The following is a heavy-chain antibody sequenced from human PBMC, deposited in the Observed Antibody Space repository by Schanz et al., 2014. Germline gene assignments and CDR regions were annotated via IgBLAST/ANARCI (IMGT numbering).Heavy chain of an antibody. V-gene: IGHV3-48*01. CDR2: VSRSTADI. CDR1: GFTFSSYA. J-gene: IGHJ4*02. Sequence: EVQLLESGGGLVQPGGSLRLSCAASGFTFSSYAMNWVRQAPGKGLEWVSYVSRSTADIYYADSVKGRFTMSRDNAKISVFLQMTSLRAEDTSVYYCLRVVFFAFDSWGQGTLVTVSS. D-gene: IGHD3-3*01. CDR3: LRVVFFAFDS.